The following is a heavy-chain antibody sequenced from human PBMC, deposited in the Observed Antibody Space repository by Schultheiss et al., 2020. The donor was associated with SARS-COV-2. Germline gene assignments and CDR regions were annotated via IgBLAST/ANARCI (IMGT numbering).Heavy chain of an antibody. CDR3: ARERDYDYGDYVGMDLKGGVYYYYGMDV. V-gene: IGHV4-38-2*02. D-gene: IGHD4-17*01. CDR2: IYHSGST. CDR1: GGSISSGYY. J-gene: IGHJ6*02. Sequence: SENLSLTCAVSGGSISSGYYWGWIRQPPGKGLEWIGSIYHSGSTYYNPSLKSRVTISVDTSKNQFSLKLSSVTAAHTAVYYCARERDYDYGDYVGMDLKGGVYYYYGMDVWGQGTTVTVSS.